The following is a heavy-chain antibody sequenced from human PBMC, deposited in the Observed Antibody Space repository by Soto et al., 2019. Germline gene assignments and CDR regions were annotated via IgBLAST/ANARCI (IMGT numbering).Heavy chain of an antibody. CDR2: IIPIFGTA. Sequence: QVQLVQSGAEVKKPGSSVKVSCKASGGTFSSYAISWVRQAPGQGLEWMGGIIPIFGTANYAQKFQGRVTITADESTCTAYMELSSLRSEDTAVYYCARDSVHYDILTGYALDYWGQGTLVTVSS. J-gene: IGHJ4*02. V-gene: IGHV1-69*01. D-gene: IGHD3-9*01. CDR3: ARDSVHYDILTGYALDY. CDR1: GGTFSSYA.